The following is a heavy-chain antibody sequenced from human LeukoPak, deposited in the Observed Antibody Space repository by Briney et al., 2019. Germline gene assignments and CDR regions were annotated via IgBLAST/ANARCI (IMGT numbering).Heavy chain of an antibody. V-gene: IGHV4-4*07. CDR3: AREGTTRPLDY. Sequence: SETLSLTCTVSGGSITTFFWSWIRQPAGKGLEWIGRIYTSGTTNSNPSLKSRVTMSVDTSKNQFSLNLTSVTVADTAVYYCAREGTTRPLDYWGQGTLVTVSS. CDR2: IYTSGTT. D-gene: IGHD6-6*01. CDR1: GGSITTFF. J-gene: IGHJ4*02.